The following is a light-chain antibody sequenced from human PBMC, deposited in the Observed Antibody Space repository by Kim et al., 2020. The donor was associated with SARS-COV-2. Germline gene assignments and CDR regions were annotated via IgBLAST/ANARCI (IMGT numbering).Light chain of an antibody. Sequence: GQSITISCTGTSSDVGAYNYVSWYQQHPGKAPKLMIYDVSKRPSGVSNRFSGSKSGNTASLTVSGLQAEDEADYYCSPYTSSSTVVFGGGTQLTVL. J-gene: IGLJ2*01. CDR2: DVS. V-gene: IGLV2-14*04. CDR3: SPYTSSSTVV. CDR1: SSDVGAYNY.